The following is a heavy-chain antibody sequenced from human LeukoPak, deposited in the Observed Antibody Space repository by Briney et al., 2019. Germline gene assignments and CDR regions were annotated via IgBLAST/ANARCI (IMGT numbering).Heavy chain of an antibody. CDR2: IRYDGSNE. Sequence: PGGSLRLSCEASGFTFSSYGMHWVRQAPGKGLEWVAFIRYDGSNEYYAESVKGRFTISRDNSKNTLYLRMNSLRAEDTAVYYCAKGDSSSWYVIYYSDYWGQGALVTVSS. D-gene: IGHD6-13*01. J-gene: IGHJ4*02. CDR1: GFTFSSYG. V-gene: IGHV3-30*02. CDR3: AKGDSSSWYVIYYSDY.